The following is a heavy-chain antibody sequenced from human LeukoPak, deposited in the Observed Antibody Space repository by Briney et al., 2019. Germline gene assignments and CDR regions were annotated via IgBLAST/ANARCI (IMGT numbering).Heavy chain of an antibody. CDR3: ARAVDTAMAEFDY. V-gene: IGHV3-30*04. CDR1: GFTFCSYA. J-gene: IGHJ4*02. CDR2: ISYDGSNK. Sequence: PGGSLRLSCAAYGFTFCSYAMHWVRQAPGKGLEWVAVISYDGSNKYYADSVKGRFTISRDNSKNTLYLQMNSLRAEDTAVYYCARAVDTAMAEFDYWGQGTLVTVSS. D-gene: IGHD5-18*01.